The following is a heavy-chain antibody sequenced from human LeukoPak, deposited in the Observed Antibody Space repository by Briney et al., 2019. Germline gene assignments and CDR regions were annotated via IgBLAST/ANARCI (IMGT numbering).Heavy chain of an antibody. J-gene: IGHJ4*02. D-gene: IGHD2-2*01. CDR3: AGVFRVSLYCSSFSCYLLCDL. Sequence: ASVKVSCKASGYTFTSYGISWVRQAPGQGLEWMGWISAYNGNTNYAQKLQGRVTMTTDTSTSTVYMELRSLRSDNTAVYYCAGVFRVSLYCSSFSCYLLCDLGGRGTLVTVSS. CDR1: GYTFTSYG. CDR2: ISAYNGNT. V-gene: IGHV1-18*01.